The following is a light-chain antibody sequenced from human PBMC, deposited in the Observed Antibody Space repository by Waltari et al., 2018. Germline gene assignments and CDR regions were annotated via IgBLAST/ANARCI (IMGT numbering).Light chain of an antibody. V-gene: IGKV1-5*03. CDR1: QSISSW. J-gene: IGKJ1*01. Sequence: DIQMTQSPSTLSASVGDRVTITCRASQSISSWLAWYQQKPGKAPNLLIYKASTLESGVPARFSGSGSGTECTLTISRLQPDDFATYYCQQYNSYAPWTFGQGTKVEIK. CDR3: QQYNSYAPWT. CDR2: KAS.